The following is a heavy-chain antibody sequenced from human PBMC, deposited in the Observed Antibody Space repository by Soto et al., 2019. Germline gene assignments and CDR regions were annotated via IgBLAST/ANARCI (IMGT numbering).Heavy chain of an antibody. V-gene: IGHV1-69*02. CDR3: ARVNVKILPGYSLASNTYGMDV. Sequence: SVKVSCKASGGTFSSYTISWVRQAPGQGLEWMGRIIPILGIANYAQKLQGRVTITADKSTSTAYMELSSMTAADTAVYYCARVNVKILPGYSLASNTYGMDVWGQGTTVTVSS. D-gene: IGHD3-9*01. CDR1: GGTFSSYT. J-gene: IGHJ6*02. CDR2: IIPILGIA.